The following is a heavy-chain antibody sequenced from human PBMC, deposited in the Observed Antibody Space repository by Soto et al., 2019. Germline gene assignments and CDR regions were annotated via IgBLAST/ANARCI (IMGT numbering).Heavy chain of an antibody. CDR3: ARDRRVGCSGGSCYPHYYGMDV. D-gene: IGHD2-15*01. J-gene: IGHJ6*02. V-gene: IGHV1-3*01. CDR1: GYTFTSYA. Sequence: QVQLVQSGAEVKKPGASVKVSCKASGYTFTSYAMHWVRQAPGQRLEWMGWINAGNGNTKYSQKFQGRVTITRDTSASTAYIGLRSLRSEDTAVYYCARDRRVGCSGGSCYPHYYGMDVWGQGTTVTVSS. CDR2: INAGNGNT.